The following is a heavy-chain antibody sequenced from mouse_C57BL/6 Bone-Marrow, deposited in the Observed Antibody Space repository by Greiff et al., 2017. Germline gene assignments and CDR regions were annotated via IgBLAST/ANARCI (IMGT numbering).Heavy chain of an antibody. D-gene: IGHD1-1*01. J-gene: IGHJ2*01. Sequence: QVQLQQPGAELVRPGSSVKLSCKASGYTFTSYWMHWVKQRPIQGLEWIGNIDPSDSETHYNQKFKDKATLTEDKSSSTAYMQLSSLTSEDSAVYYCASGYYGSRGYWGQGTTLTVSS. CDR2: IDPSDSET. CDR3: ASGYYGSRGY. CDR1: GYTFTSYW. V-gene: IGHV1-52*01.